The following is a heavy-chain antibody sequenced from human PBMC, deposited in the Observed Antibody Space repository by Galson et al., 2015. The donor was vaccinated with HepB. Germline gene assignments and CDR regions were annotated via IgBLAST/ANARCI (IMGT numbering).Heavy chain of an antibody. CDR2: ISGSGGST. J-gene: IGHJ4*02. D-gene: IGHD4-11*01. CDR3: AKDIRAVTDYFDS. Sequence: SLRLSCAASGFTFSSYAMSWVRQAPGKGLEWVSAISGSGGSTYYADSVKGRFTISRDNSKSTVLLLMNSLTAEDTAVYYCAKDIRAVTDYFDSWGQGTLVTVSS. V-gene: IGHV3-23*01. CDR1: GFTFSSYA.